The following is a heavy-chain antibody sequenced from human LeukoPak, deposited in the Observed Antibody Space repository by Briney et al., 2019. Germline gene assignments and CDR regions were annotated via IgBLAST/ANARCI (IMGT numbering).Heavy chain of an antibody. CDR1: GFTFSSYA. CDR3: AKDPIYRPAYYYDSSGYYGY. Sequence: GGSLRLSCAASGFTFSSYAMSWVRRAPGKGLEWVSAISGSGGSTYYADSVKGRFTISRDNSKNTLYLQMNSLRAEDTAVYYCAKDPIYRPAYYYDSSGYYGYWGQGTLVTVSS. J-gene: IGHJ4*02. D-gene: IGHD3-22*01. V-gene: IGHV3-23*01. CDR2: ISGSGGST.